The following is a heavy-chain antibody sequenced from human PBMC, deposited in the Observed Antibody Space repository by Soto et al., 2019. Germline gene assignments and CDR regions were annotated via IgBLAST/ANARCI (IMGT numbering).Heavy chain of an antibody. D-gene: IGHD3-10*01. V-gene: IGHV3-23*01. CDR2: ISGSGGST. Sequence: EVQLLESGGGLVQPGGSLRLSCAASGFTFSSYAMSWVRQAPGKGLEWVSAISGSGGSTYYADSVKGRFTISRDNSKNTLYLQMNRLRAEDTAVYYCAKDPTLFLWFGVPQYYYGMDVWGQGPTVTVSS. J-gene: IGHJ6*02. CDR1: GFTFSSYA. CDR3: AKDPTLFLWFGVPQYYYGMDV.